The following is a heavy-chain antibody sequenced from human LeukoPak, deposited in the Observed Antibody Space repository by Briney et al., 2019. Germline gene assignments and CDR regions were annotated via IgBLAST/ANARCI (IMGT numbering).Heavy chain of an antibody. J-gene: IGHJ1*01. CDR3: ARGRRVYFQH. CDR1: GGSFSGYY. CDR2: INHSGST. V-gene: IGHV4-34*01. Sequence: SETLSLTCAVCGGSFSGYYWSWIRQPPGKGLEWIGEINHSGSTNYNPSLKSRVTISVDTSKNQFSLKLSSVTAADTAVYYCARGRRVYFQHWGQGTLVTVSS.